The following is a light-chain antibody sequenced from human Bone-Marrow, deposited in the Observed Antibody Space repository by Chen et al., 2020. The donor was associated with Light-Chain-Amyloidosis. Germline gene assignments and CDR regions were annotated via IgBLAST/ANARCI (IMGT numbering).Light chain of an antibody. V-gene: IGLV3-25*03. CDR2: RDT. Sequence: SYELTQPPSVSVSAGQTARITCSGDDLPTKYAYWYQQKPGQAPVLVIHRDTERPSGISERFSGSGSGTTATLTISGVQAEDEADYHCQSADSSGTYEVIFGGGTKLTVL. J-gene: IGLJ2*01. CDR1: DLPTKY. CDR3: QSADSSGTYEVI.